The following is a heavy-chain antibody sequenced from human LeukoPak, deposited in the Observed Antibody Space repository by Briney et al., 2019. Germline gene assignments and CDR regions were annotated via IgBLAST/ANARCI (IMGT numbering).Heavy chain of an antibody. CDR3: AREFPHYDILTGYYKDAFDI. Sequence: SETLSLTCTVSGGSISSGGYYWSWIRQHPGKGLEWIGYIYYSGSTYYNPSLKSRVTISVDTSKNQFSLKLSSVTAADTAVYYCAREFPHYDILTGYYKDAFDIWGQGTMVTVSS. D-gene: IGHD3-9*01. V-gene: IGHV4-31*03. CDR2: IYYSGST. J-gene: IGHJ3*02. CDR1: GGSISSGGYY.